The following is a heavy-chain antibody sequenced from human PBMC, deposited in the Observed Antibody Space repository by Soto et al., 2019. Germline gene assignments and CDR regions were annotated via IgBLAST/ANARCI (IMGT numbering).Heavy chain of an antibody. V-gene: IGHV3-30-3*01. D-gene: IGHD1-26*01. CDR1: GFTFSPHA. Sequence: ALRLSCAASGFTFSPHAMHWVRQGPGKGLEWVAVISYEGSNKYYADSVKGRFTISRDNSKNTLYLQMNSLRAEDTAVYYCASDLVGASDSYGLDVWGQGTPVTVSS. J-gene: IGHJ6*02. CDR3: ASDLVGASDSYGLDV. CDR2: ISYEGSNK.